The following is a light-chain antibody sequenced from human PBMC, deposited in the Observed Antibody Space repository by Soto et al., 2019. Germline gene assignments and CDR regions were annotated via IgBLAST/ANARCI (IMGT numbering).Light chain of an antibody. CDR3: QQYNNWPWIT. Sequence: EIVMTQSPATLSVSPGDRATLSCRASQSVSSYLAWFQQKPGQAPRLLIYDASTRATGVPVRFSGSGSGTEFTLTISSLQSEDFAVYYCQQYNNWPWITFGQGTRLEIK. J-gene: IGKJ5*01. V-gene: IGKV3-15*01. CDR2: DAS. CDR1: QSVSSY.